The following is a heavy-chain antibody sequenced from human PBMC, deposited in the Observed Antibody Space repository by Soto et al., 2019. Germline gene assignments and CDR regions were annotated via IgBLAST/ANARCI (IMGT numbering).Heavy chain of an antibody. CDR2: ISSSSSYI. CDR1: GFTFSSYS. D-gene: IGHD2-2*01. Sequence: GSLRLSCAASGFTFSSYSMNWVRQAPGKGLEWVSSISSSSSYIYYADSVKGRFTISRDNAKNSLYLQMNSLRAEDTAVYYCARDRGGYCSSTSCYPFDPWGQGTLVTVSS. CDR3: ARDRGGYCSSTSCYPFDP. J-gene: IGHJ5*02. V-gene: IGHV3-21*01.